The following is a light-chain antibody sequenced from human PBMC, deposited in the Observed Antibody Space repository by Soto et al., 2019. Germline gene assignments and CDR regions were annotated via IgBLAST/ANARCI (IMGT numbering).Light chain of an antibody. Sequence: QSVLTQPASVSGSPGQSITITCTGSNTDVGHDKFVSWYQQHPGKAPKLMIYDVSRRPSGISDRFSGSKSGNTASLTISGVQAGRGAGYYCGSYTTSKTWVFGGGTKLTVL. V-gene: IGLV2-14*01. J-gene: IGLJ3*02. CDR3: GSYTTSKTWV. CDR1: NTDVGHDKF. CDR2: DVS.